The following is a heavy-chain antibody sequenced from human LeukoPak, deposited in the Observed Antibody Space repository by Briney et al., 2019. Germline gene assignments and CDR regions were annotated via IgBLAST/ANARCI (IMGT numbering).Heavy chain of an antibody. Sequence: ASVKISCKTSGYTFASYGITWVRQTPGQGLEWRGWISGHTGNTKFAQRIQGRVSLTTHPSATTAYMELRSLTSDDTAVYYCAKDYSGSGSVHFEHWGQGTLVTVSS. CDR2: ISGHTGNT. V-gene: IGHV1-18*01. J-gene: IGHJ4*02. CDR3: AKDYSGSGSVHFEH. D-gene: IGHD3-10*01. CDR1: GYTFASYG.